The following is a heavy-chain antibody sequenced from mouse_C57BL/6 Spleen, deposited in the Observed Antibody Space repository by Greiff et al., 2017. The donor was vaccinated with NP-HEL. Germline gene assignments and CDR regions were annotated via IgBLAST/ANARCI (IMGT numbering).Heavy chain of an antibody. J-gene: IGHJ2*01. CDR2: IYPRAGST. CDR1: GYTFTDHS. D-gene: IGHD1-1*01. Sequence: QVQLQQSDAELVKPGASVKISCKASGYTFTDHSIHWMKQRPEQGLDWIGYIYPRAGSTKYNEKFKGKATLTADKSSSPAYIQLNSLTSEHSAVYCCTRWYYGSSYEFDYWGQGTTLTVSS. CDR3: TRWYYGSSYEFDY. V-gene: IGHV1-78*01.